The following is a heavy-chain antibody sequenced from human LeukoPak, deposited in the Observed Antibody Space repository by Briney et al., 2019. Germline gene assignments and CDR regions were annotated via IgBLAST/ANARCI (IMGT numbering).Heavy chain of an antibody. CDR1: GFTFSSYA. CDR2: IDNAGSIT. J-gene: IGHJ4*02. Sequence: GGSLRLSCAASGFTFSSYAMSWVRQAPGKGLEWVSRIDNAGSITTNADSVKGRFTISRDNAENTLYLQMNSLRVEDTAVYYCVRSAFHAGSGNYYDYWGQGTLVTVSS. V-gene: IGHV3-74*03. D-gene: IGHD3-22*01. CDR3: VRSAFHAGSGNYYDY.